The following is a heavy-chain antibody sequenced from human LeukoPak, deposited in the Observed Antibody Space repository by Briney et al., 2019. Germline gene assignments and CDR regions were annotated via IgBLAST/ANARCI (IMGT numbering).Heavy chain of an antibody. CDR3: ARVTEGDYGAFDM. CDR2: IYYSGTT. Sequence: ASETLSLTCSVSGGSICSYYWTWIRQPPGKGVEWIGYIYYSGTTNSNPSLKSRVTISLDTSKYQFSLKLGSVTAADTAVYYCARVTEGDYGAFDMWGQGTMVTVSS. CDR1: GGSICSYY. J-gene: IGHJ3*02. V-gene: IGHV4-59*01. D-gene: IGHD4-17*01.